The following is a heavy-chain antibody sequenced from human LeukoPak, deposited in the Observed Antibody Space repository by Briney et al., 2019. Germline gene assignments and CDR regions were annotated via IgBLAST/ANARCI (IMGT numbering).Heavy chain of an antibody. J-gene: IGHJ4*02. V-gene: IGHV3-30*09. CDR3: ARDRYSSSWSYYFDY. D-gene: IGHD6-13*01. Sequence: QSGGSLRLSCAASGFTFSSYAMHWVRQAPGKGLEWVAVISYDGSNKYYADSVKGRFAISRDNSKNTLYLQMNSLRAEDTAVYYCARDRYSSSWSYYFDYWGQGTLVTVSS. CDR2: ISYDGSNK. CDR1: GFTFSSYA.